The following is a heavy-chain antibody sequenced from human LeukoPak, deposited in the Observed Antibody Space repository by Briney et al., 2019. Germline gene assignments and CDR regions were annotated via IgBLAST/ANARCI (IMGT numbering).Heavy chain of an antibody. CDR2: ISSSGSTI. CDR1: GFTFSSYE. D-gene: IGHD5-18*01. V-gene: IGHV3-48*03. J-gene: IGHJ4*02. CDR3: AKDMSGYSYGSNFDY. Sequence: GGSLRLSCAASGFTFSSYEMNWVRQAPGKGLEWVSYISSSGSTIYYADSVKGRFTISRDNSKNTLYLQMNSLRAEDTAVYYCAKDMSGYSYGSNFDYWGQGTLVTVSS.